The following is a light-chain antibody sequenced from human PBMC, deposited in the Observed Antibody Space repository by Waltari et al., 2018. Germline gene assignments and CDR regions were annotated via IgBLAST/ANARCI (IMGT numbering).Light chain of an antibody. CDR2: WAS. CDR1: QSVFYNSNNKHY. CDR3: EQYYSTIT. V-gene: IGKV4-1*01. Sequence: IVMTQSPDFLAASLGERATINCKSSQSVFYNSNNKHYSAWYQQKPGQPPQLLIYWASTQDSRIPDRLSGSWSGTHFTLPHSTLRTEDVSVFYCEQYYSTITFGHGTRLEIK. J-gene: IGKJ5*01.